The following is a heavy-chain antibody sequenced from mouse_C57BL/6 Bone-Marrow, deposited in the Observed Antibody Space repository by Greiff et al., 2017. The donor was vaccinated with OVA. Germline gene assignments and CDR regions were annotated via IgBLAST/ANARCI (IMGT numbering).Heavy chain of an antibody. CDR2: IDPANGNT. CDR3: ARGTTVVAHWYFEV. Sequence: EVNVVESVAELVRPGASVKLSCTASGFNIKNTYMHWVKQRPEQGLEWIGRIDPANGNTKYAPKFQGKATITADTSSNTAYLQLSSLTSEDTAIYYCARGTTVVAHWYFEVWGTGTTVTVSS. CDR1: GFNIKNTY. D-gene: IGHD1-1*01. V-gene: IGHV14-3*01. J-gene: IGHJ1*03.